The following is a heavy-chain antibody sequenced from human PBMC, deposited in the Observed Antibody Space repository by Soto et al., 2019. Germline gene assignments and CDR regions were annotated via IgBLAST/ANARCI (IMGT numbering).Heavy chain of an antibody. CDR3: ARGLNRITIFGVVISNYYFEC. CDR2: INHSGST. D-gene: IGHD3-3*01. J-gene: IGHJ4*02. CDR1: GGSFSGYY. Sequence: ETLSLTCAVYGGSFSGYYWSWIRQPPVKGLDWIGEINHSGSTNYNPSLKSRVTISVDTSKNQFSLKLSSVTAADTAVYYCARGLNRITIFGVVISNYYFECWGQGTLVIVSS. V-gene: IGHV4-34*01.